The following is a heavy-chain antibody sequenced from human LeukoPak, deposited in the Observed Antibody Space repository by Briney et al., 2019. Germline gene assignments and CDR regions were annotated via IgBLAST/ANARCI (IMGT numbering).Heavy chain of an antibody. CDR1: GYTFTSYY. J-gene: IGHJ5*02. D-gene: IGHD3-22*01. Sequence: ASVKVSCKASGYTFTSYYMHWVRQAPGQGLEWMGWINPNSGGTNYAQKFQGRVTMTRDTSISTAYMELSRLRSDDTAVYYCARGGRITMIVVATRNWFDPWGQGTLVTVSS. V-gene: IGHV1-2*02. CDR2: INPNSGGT. CDR3: ARGGRITMIVVATRNWFDP.